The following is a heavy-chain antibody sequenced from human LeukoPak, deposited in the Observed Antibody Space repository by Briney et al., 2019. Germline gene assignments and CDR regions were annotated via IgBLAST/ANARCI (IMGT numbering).Heavy chain of an antibody. CDR2: ISYDGSNK. V-gene: IGHV3-30-3*01. CDR3: ARDPGSSGWYYFDY. J-gene: IGHJ4*01. Sequence: PGGSLRLSCAASGFTFSSYAMHWVRQAPGKGLEWVAVISYDGSNKYYADSVKGRFTISRDNSKNTLYLQMNGLRAEDTAVYYCARDPGSSGWYYFDYWGQETLVTVSS. CDR1: GFTFSSYA. D-gene: IGHD6-19*01.